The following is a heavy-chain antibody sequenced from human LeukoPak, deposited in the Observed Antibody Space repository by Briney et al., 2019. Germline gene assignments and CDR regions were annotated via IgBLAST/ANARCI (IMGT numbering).Heavy chain of an antibody. J-gene: IGHJ4*02. CDR1: GYTFTGYY. V-gene: IGHV1-2*02. CDR3: AGDLTMVRGEKRPVMCY. D-gene: IGHD3-10*01. Sequence: GASVKVSCKSSGYTFTGYYMHWVRQAPGHGLEWMGWINPKSGGTTYAQKFQGRVTMTRDTSNTTVSMELSRLRSDDTAVYYCAGDLTMVRGEKRPVMCYWGQGTLVTVSS. CDR2: INPKSGGT.